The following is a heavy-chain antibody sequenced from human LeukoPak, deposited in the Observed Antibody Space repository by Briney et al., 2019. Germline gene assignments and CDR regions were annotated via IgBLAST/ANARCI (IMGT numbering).Heavy chain of an antibody. V-gene: IGHV1-8*01. CDR1: GYTFTSYD. CDR3: ATELVVVGAGNWFDP. Sequence: ASVKVSCKASGYTFTSYDINWVRQATGQGLEWMGWMNPNSGNTGYAQKFQGRVTMTEDTSTDTAYMELSSLRSEDTAVYYCATELVVVGAGNWFDPWGQGTLVTVSS. CDR2: MNPNSGNT. D-gene: IGHD3-22*01. J-gene: IGHJ5*02.